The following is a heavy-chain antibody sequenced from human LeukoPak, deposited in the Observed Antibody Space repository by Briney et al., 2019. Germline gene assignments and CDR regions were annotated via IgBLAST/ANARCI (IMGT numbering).Heavy chain of an antibody. V-gene: IGHV3-9*01. CDR3: ARGNRDSSGFYYYYGLDV. CDR2: ISWNSKNI. Sequence: GRSLRLSCAASGFTFDDYAMFWVRQAPGKGLEWVSGISWNSKNIGYAASVKGRFTISRDNAKNSLYLQMNSLRAEDTAFYYCARGNRDSSGFYYYYGLDVWGQGTTVTVSS. CDR1: GFTFDDYA. D-gene: IGHD6-19*01. J-gene: IGHJ6*02.